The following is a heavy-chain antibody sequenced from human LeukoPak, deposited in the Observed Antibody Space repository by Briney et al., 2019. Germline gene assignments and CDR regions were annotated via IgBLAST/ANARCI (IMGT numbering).Heavy chain of an antibody. Sequence: SQTLSLTCTVSGGSISSGGYYWSWIRQHPGRGLEWIGYIYYSGSTYYNPSLKSRVTISVDTSKNQSSLKLSSVTAADTAVYYCARDHIVVVPAASVFRYYYYGMDVWGKGTTVTVSS. J-gene: IGHJ6*04. D-gene: IGHD2-2*01. CDR2: IYYSGST. CDR3: ARDHIVVVPAASVFRYYYYGMDV. V-gene: IGHV4-31*03. CDR1: GGSISSGGYY.